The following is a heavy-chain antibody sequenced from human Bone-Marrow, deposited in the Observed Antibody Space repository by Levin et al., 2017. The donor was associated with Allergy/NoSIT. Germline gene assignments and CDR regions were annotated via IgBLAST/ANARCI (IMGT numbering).Heavy chain of an antibody. CDR2: IYYSGST. CDR1: GGSISSGDYY. Sequence: SCTVSGGSISSGDYYWSWIRQPPGKGLEWIGYIYYSGSTYYNPSLKSRLTISVDTSKNQFSLKLNSVAAADTAVYFCARLIYRTAWYDYWGQGALVTVSS. CDR3: ARLIYRTAWYDY. D-gene: IGHD6-19*01. J-gene: IGHJ4*02. V-gene: IGHV4-30-4*01.